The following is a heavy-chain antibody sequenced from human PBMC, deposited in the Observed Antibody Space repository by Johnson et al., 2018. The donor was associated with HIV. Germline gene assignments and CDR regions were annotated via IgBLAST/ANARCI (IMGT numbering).Heavy chain of an antibody. J-gene: IGHJ3*02. CDR3: AKDLGDFWSGYYFDI. CDR1: GFTFNNAW. D-gene: IGHD3-3*01. Sequence: MQLVESGGGLVQPGGSLRLSCAASGFTFNNAWMSWVRQAPGKGLEWVGRIKSKTDGGTTDYAAPVKGRFTISRDDSKNTLYLQRNSLRAEDTAVYYCAKDLGDFWSGYYFDIGGQGTMVTVSS. V-gene: IGHV3-15*01. CDR2: IKSKTDGGTT.